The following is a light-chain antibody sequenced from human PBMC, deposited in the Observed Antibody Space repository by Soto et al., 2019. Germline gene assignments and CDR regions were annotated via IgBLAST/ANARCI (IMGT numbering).Light chain of an antibody. CDR3: QQYISYPYT. CDR2: DAS. V-gene: IGKV1-5*01. J-gene: IGKJ2*01. CDR1: QTTNTW. Sequence: DIPMTQFPSTLSASVGDRVTITCRANQTTNTWLAWYQQKPGTAPKRLIYDASSLEGWVPSRFSASGSGTEFTLTISSLQLDDLATYYCQQYISYPYTFGQGTKVEIK.